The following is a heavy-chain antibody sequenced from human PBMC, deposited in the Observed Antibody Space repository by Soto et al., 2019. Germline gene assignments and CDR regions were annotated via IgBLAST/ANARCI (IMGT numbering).Heavy chain of an antibody. J-gene: IGHJ6*01. CDR1: GFTFSSYA. D-gene: IGHD3-3*01. CDR3: VDFWSGYHYGMDV. CDR2: ISGSGGST. V-gene: IGHV3-23*01. Sequence: GGSLRLSCAASGFTFSSYAMSWVRQAPGKGLEWVSAISGSGGSTYYADSVKGRFTISRDNSKNTLYLQMNSLRAEDTAVYYCVDFWSGYHYGMDVLGQGTTVTGSS.